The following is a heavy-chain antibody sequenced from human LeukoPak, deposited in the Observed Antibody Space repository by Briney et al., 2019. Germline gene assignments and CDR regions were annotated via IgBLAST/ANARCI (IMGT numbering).Heavy chain of an antibody. CDR2: IWYDGSNK. CDR3: ARERRYSSSWYKVGYYFDY. Sequence: PGRSLRLSCAASGFTFSSYGMHWVRQAPGKGLEWVAVIWYDGSNKYYADSVKGRFTISRDNSKNTLYLQMNSLRAEDTAVYYCARERRYSSSWYKVGYYFDYWGQGTLVTVSS. D-gene: IGHD6-13*01. J-gene: IGHJ4*02. V-gene: IGHV3-33*01. CDR1: GFTFSSYG.